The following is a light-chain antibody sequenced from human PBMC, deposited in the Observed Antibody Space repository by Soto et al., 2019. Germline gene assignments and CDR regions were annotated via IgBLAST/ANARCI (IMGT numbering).Light chain of an antibody. Sequence: EIVLTQSPGTLSLSPGERATLSCRASQSVSSSYLAWYQQKPGQPPRLLIYAASTRATGIPGRFSGSGSGTEFTLTISSLQSEDFAVYYCQQYNNWPPWTFGQGTKVDIK. CDR2: AAS. V-gene: IGKV3-15*01. CDR3: QQYNNWPPWT. CDR1: QSVSSSY. J-gene: IGKJ1*01.